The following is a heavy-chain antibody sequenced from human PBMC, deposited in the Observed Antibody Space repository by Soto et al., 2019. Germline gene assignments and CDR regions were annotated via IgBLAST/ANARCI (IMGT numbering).Heavy chain of an antibody. CDR3: ASRFHSNSPGSGSDV. CDR2: VYPDDSDT. Sequence: ESLKISCTASGYSFNIYWIGWVRQLPGKGLEWMGVVYPDDSDTICSPSFQGQVTISVDKSISTAYLQWSSLKASDTAMYYCASRFHSNSPGSGSDVWGQGTTVPVAS. D-gene: IGHD2-2*01. V-gene: IGHV5-51*01. J-gene: IGHJ6*02. CDR1: GYSFNIYW.